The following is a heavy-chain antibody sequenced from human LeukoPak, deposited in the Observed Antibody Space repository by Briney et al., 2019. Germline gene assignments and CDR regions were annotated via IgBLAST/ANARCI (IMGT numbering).Heavy chain of an antibody. CDR3: ARELTVGLYGMDV. V-gene: IGHV1-2*04. CDR1: GYSFTGYF. Sequence: ASVKVSCKASGYSFTGYFIHWVRQAPGQGLEWVGWINPNSGGTNYAQKFQGWVTMTRDTSISTAYMELSRLRSDDTAVYYCARELTVGLYGMDVWGQGTTVTVSS. J-gene: IGHJ6*02. CDR2: INPNSGGT. D-gene: IGHD3/OR15-3a*01.